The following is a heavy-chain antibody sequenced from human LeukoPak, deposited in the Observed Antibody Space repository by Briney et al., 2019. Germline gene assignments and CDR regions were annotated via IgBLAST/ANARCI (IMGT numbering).Heavy chain of an antibody. J-gene: IGHJ3*02. CDR1: GYTFTSYG. D-gene: IGHD3-16*01. CDR2: IIPIFGTA. CDR3: ARAYYDYVWGSYRSRAGAFDI. Sequence: GASVKVSCKASGYTFTSYGISWVRQAPGQGLEWMGGIIPIFGTANYAQKFQGRVTITADESTSTAYMELSSLRSEDTAVYYCARAYYDYVWGSYRSRAGAFDIWGQGTMVTVSS. V-gene: IGHV1-69*13.